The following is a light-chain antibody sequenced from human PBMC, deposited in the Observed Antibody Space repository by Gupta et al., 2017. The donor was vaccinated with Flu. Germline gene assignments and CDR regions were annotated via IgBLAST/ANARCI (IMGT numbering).Light chain of an antibody. J-gene: IGKJ2*01. CDR1: QSIGVW. Sequence: DVQMTQSPSTLSASVGDRVTITCRARQSIGVWLAWYQQKPGKPPNLLIHKASASDSGVPSRFSGSGSGTDFTLTISSLQPEDFGTYFCQQYNSYPYTVGLGTTVEI. CDR2: KAS. CDR3: QQYNSYPYT. V-gene: IGKV1-5*03.